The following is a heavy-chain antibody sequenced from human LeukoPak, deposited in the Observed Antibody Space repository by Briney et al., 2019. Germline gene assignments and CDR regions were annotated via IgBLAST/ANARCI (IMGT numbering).Heavy chain of an antibody. V-gene: IGHV3-13*01. CDR2: IETAGDT. D-gene: IGHD1-26*01. CDR3: ARDKDSGGATGSILDY. Sequence: GGSLRLSCAASGFTFSRYDMHWVRQGTGKGLEWVSAIETAGDTYYPGSVKGRFTISRENAKNSLYLQMNSLRAEDTAVYYCARDKDSGGATGSILDYWGQGTLVTVCS. CDR1: GFTFSRYD. J-gene: IGHJ4*02.